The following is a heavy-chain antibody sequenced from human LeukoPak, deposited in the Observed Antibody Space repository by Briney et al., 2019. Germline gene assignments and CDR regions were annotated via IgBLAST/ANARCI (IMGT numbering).Heavy chain of an antibody. V-gene: IGHV3-7*01. CDR1: GFTFSSYW. J-gene: IGHJ6*04. CDR3: AELGITMIGGV. Sequence: GGSLRLSCAASGFTFSSYWMTWVRQAPGKGLEWVANIKQDGSEIYYVDSVKGRFTISRDNAKNSLYLQMNSLRAEDTAVYYCAELGITMIGGVWGKGTTVTISS. CDR2: IKQDGSEI. D-gene: IGHD3-10*02.